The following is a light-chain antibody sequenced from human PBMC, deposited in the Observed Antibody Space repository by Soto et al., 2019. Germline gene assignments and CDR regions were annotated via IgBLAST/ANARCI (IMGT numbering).Light chain of an antibody. CDR1: SSDVGGYKY. V-gene: IGLV2-14*01. Sequence: QSVLTQPASVSGSPGQSITISCTGTSSDVGGYKYVSWYQQHPGKAPKLMIYEVTNRPSGVSNRSSGSKSGNTASLTISGLQAEEEADYYCSSYTSRRTVVFGTGTKVTVL. CDR3: SSYTSRRTVV. J-gene: IGLJ1*01. CDR2: EVT.